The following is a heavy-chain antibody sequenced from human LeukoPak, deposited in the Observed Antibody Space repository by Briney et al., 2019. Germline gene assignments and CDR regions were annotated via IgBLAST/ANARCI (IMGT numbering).Heavy chain of an antibody. D-gene: IGHD6-13*01. CDR2: IYHSGTT. Sequence: PETLSLTCAVSGYSINSGHYWGWIRQPPGKGLEWIGTIYHSGTTYYNPSLKSRVTILVDTSKNQFSQKLSSVTAADTAVYYCARVRIAAAGIGGHDYWGQGTLVTVSS. V-gene: IGHV4-38-2*01. CDR3: ARVRIAAAGIGGHDY. CDR1: GYSINSGHY. J-gene: IGHJ4*02.